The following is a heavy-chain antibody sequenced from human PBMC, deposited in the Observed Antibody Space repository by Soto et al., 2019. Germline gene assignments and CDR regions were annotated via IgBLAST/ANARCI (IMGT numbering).Heavy chain of an antibody. Sequence: ASVNVSFKASGYTFTGYYMHWVRQAPGQWLALMGWINPNSGGTNYAQKFQGWVTMTRDTSISTAYMELSRLRSDDTAVYYCARKAVARPTSTFDIWGQGTMVNDSS. CDR3: ARKAVARPTSTFDI. CDR1: GYTFTGYY. D-gene: IGHD6-19*01. J-gene: IGHJ3*02. V-gene: IGHV1-2*04. CDR2: INPNSGGT.